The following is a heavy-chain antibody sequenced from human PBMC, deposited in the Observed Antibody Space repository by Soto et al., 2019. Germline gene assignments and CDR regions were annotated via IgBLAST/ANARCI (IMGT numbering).Heavy chain of an antibody. D-gene: IGHD2-2*01. CDR1: GGTFSSYA. J-gene: IGHJ5*02. CDR2: IIPIFGTA. CDR3: ARVDQYCISTSCYLFLGNWFDP. V-gene: IGHV1-69*13. Sequence: SVKVSCKASGGTFSSYAISWVRQAPGQGLEWMGGIIPIFGTANYAQKFQGRVTITADESTSTAYMELSSLRSEDTAVYYCARVDQYCISTSCYLFLGNWFDPWGQGTLVTVSS.